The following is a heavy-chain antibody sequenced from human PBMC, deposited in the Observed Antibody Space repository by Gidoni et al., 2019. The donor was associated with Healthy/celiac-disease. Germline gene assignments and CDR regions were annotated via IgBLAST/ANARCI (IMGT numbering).Heavy chain of an antibody. D-gene: IGHD2-2*03. CDR3: ARLWIGAYYYMDV. CDR2: IYYSGGT. V-gene: IGHV4-39*01. J-gene: IGHJ6*03. CDR1: GGSISSSSYY. Sequence: QLQLQESGPGLVKPSETLSLTCTVAGGSISSSSYYWGWIRQPPGKGLEWIGSIYYSGGTYYHPSLKSRVTISVDTSKNQFSLKLSSVTAADTAVYYCARLWIGAYYYMDVWGKGTTVTVSS.